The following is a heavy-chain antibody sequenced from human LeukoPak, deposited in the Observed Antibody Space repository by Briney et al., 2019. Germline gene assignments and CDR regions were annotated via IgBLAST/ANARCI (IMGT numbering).Heavy chain of an antibody. CDR2: INDDGSDT. D-gene: IGHD3-22*01. CDR3: VRGGPSTWF. J-gene: IGHJ4*02. V-gene: IGHV3-74*01. Sequence: GGSLRLSCAASGFTFKLYWMHWVRQVPGKGPVWVARINDDGSDTVYADSAKGRFTISRDDAKNMLFLQMNGLRGEDTAVYHCVRGGPSTWFWGQGTLVTVSS. CDR1: GFTFKLYW.